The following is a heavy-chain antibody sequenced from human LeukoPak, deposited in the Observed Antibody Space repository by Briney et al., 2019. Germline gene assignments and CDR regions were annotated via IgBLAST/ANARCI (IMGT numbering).Heavy chain of an antibody. D-gene: IGHD1-26*01. J-gene: IGHJ6*03. CDR1: GYTFTSYG. V-gene: IGHV1-46*01. CDR3: ARYPLFGGSYRNYYYYYMDV. Sequence: GASVKVSCKASGYTFTSYGISWVRQAPGQGLEWMGIINPSGGSTSYAQKFQGRVTMTRDMSISTAYMELSRLRSDDTAVYYCARYPLFGGSYRNYYYYYMDVWGKGTTVTISS. CDR2: INPSGGST.